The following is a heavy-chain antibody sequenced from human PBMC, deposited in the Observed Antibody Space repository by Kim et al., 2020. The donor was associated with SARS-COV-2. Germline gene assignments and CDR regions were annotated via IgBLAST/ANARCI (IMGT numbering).Heavy chain of an antibody. CDR2: ITSKTYGGTT. J-gene: IGHJ3*02. D-gene: IGHD3-10*01. Sequence: GGSLRLSCTASGFTFGDYAMTWVRQAPGRGLEWVGFITSKTYGGTTEYATSVKGRFTISRDDSRSIAYLQMDSLKTDDTAVYYCARVTLLLGVDAFDIWGRGTLVTVSS. CDR3: ARVTLLLGVDAFDI. V-gene: IGHV3-49*04. CDR1: GFTFGDYA.